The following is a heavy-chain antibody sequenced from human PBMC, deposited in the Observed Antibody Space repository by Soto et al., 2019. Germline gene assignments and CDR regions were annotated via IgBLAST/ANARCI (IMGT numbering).Heavy chain of an antibody. J-gene: IGHJ4*02. Sequence: EVQLLESGGGLVQPGGSLRLSCAASGFTFSSYAMSWVRQAPGKGLEWVSAISGGGGGTYYADSVKGRFTISRDNSKNTFDMQMSRLRAEDTAVYYCARIPPGCSCGCFYFAYWGQGTLVTVSS. D-gene: IGHD5-18*01. CDR3: ARIPPGCSCGCFYFAY. V-gene: IGHV3-23*01. CDR1: GFTFSSYA. CDR2: ISGGGGGT.